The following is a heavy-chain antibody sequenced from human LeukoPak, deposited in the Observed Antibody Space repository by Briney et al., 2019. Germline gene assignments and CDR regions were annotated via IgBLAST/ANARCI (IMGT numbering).Heavy chain of an antibody. CDR1: GGTFSSYA. CDR3: ARGYLGYYDSSGYYGFDY. CDR2: IIPIFGTA. J-gene: IGHJ4*02. V-gene: IGHV1-69*13. D-gene: IGHD3-22*01. Sequence: SVKVSCKASGGTFSSYAISWVRQAPGQGLEGVGGIIPIFGTANYPQKFQGRVTITADESTSTAYMELSSLRSEDTAVYYCARGYLGYYDSSGYYGFDYWGQGTLVTVSS.